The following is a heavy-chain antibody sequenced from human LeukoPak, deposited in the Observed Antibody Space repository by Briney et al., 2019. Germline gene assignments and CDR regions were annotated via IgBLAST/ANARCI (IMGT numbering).Heavy chain of an antibody. D-gene: IGHD1-26*01. J-gene: IGHJ4*02. CDR1: GYTLTELS. CDR2: FDPEDGET. Sequence: ASVKVSCKVSGYTLTELSMHWVRQAPGKGLEWMGGFDPEDGETIYAQKFQGRVTMTRNTSISTAYMELSSLRSEDTAVYYCARGGGSYYNDLFDYWGQGTLVTVSS. V-gene: IGHV1-24*01. CDR3: ARGGGSYYNDLFDY.